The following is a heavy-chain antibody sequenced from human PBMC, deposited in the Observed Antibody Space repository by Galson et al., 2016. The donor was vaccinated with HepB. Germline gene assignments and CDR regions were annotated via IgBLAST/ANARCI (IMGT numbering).Heavy chain of an antibody. J-gene: IGHJ4*02. CDR3: VKHSGFDRNYFDD. V-gene: IGHV3-23*01. CDR2: ISGSGGGA. D-gene: IGHD5-12*01. Sequence: SLRLSCAASGFSFSNFAMSWVRQAPGKGLESVSAISGSGGGAYYAASVKGRFTISRDNSKNTVFLQMDSLRADDSAVYKCVKHSGFDRNYFDDWGQGTRVTVSS. CDR1: GFSFSNFA.